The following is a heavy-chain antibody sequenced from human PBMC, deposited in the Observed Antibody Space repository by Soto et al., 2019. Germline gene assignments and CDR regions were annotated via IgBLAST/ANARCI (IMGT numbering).Heavy chain of an antibody. D-gene: IGHD3-3*01. J-gene: IGHJ6*02. V-gene: IGHV4-39*01. CDR1: GGSITRSSYS. CDR3: ELRFLEWFDSKTNSYYHGVDV. Sequence: QVQLQESGPGLVKPSETLSLTCTVSGGSITRSSYSCAWIRQPPGKGLDWIGSIYYSGSSYYNPSLKSRITISEDTSKNQFSLKLSAVTAADTAVYYCELRFLEWFDSKTNSYYHGVDVWGQGTTVTVSS. CDR2: IYYSGSS.